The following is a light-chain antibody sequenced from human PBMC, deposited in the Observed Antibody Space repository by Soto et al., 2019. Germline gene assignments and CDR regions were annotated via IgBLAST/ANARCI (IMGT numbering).Light chain of an antibody. V-gene: IGLV2-14*03. J-gene: IGLJ1*01. CDR1: SSDVGGYNY. CDR2: DVS. Sequence: QSALTQPASVSGSPGESITISCTGTSSDVGGYNYVSWYQQHPGKAPKLMIYDVSHRPSGISNRFSGSKSGNTASLTISGLQAEDEAAYFCSSFRRSNSFVFGTGTKVTVL. CDR3: SSFRRSNSFV.